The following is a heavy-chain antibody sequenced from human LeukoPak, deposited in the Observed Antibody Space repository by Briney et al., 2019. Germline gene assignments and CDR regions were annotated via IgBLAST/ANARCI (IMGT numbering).Heavy chain of an antibody. CDR2: INPNSGGT. V-gene: IGHV1-2*02. J-gene: IGHJ4*02. D-gene: IGHD2-2*01. Sequence: SXYTFTGYYXXXXRQAPGQGLXXMGXINPNSGGTNYAQKFQGRVTMTRDTSISTAYMELSRLRSDDTAVYYCARDYCSSTSCYGYFDYWGQGTLVTVSS. CDR3: ARDYCSSTSCYGYFDY. CDR1: XYTFTGYY.